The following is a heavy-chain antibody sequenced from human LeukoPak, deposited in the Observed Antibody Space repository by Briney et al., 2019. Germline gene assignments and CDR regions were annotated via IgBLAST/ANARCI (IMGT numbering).Heavy chain of an antibody. CDR3: ARAYDFWSGYYFDY. CDR2: INHSGST. D-gene: IGHD3-3*01. V-gene: IGHV4-34*01. Sequence: PGGSLRLSCAASGFTFSSYAMSWVRQPPGKGLEWIGEINHSGSTNYNPSLKSRVTISVDTSKNQFSLKLSSVTAADTAVYYCARAYDFWSGYYFDYWGQGTLVTVSS. J-gene: IGHJ4*02. CDR1: GFTFSSYA.